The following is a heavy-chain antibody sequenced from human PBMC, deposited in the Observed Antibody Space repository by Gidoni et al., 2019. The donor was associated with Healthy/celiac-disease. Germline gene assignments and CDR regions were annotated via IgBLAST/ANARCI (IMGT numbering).Heavy chain of an antibody. J-gene: IGHJ3*02. CDR3: ARYLGYGYYESAFDI. Sequence: EVQLVESGGGLVQPGGSLRLSCAASGFTFSSYWMSWVRQAPGRGLEWVANLKQDGSDTYYVASVKGRFTISRDNAKNSLYLQMNSLRAEDTDLYYCARYLGYGYYESAFDIWGQWTMVTVSS. D-gene: IGHD4-17*01. CDR1: GFTFSSYW. V-gene: IGHV3-7*03. CDR2: LKQDGSDT.